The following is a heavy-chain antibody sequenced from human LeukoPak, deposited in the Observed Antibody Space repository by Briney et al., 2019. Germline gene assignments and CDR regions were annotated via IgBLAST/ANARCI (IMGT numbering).Heavy chain of an antibody. D-gene: IGHD6-13*01. J-gene: IGHJ5*02. V-gene: IGHV3-74*01. Sequence: PGGSLRLSCAASGFTFSSYWMHWGRQAPGKGLVWVSRINSDGSSTSYADSVKGRFTISRDNAKNTLYLQMNSLRAEDTAVYYCARDLEYSSSWYQVWFDPWGQGTLVTVSS. CDR1: GFTFSSYW. CDR3: ARDLEYSSSWYQVWFDP. CDR2: INSDGSST.